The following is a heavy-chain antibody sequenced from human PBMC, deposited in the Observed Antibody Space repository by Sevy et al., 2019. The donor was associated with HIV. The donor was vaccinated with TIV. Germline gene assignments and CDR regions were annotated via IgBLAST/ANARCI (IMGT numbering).Heavy chain of an antibody. Sequence: GGSLRLSCAASGFTFSIYGMHWVRQAPGKGLEWVAVISYDGSNKYYADSVKGRFTISRDNSKNTLYLQMNSLRAEDTAVYYCAKDLGPLGQLVLGAFDIWGQGTMVTVSS. CDR3: AKDLGPLGQLVLGAFDI. CDR2: ISYDGSNK. V-gene: IGHV3-30*18. CDR1: GFTFSIYG. D-gene: IGHD6-13*01. J-gene: IGHJ3*02.